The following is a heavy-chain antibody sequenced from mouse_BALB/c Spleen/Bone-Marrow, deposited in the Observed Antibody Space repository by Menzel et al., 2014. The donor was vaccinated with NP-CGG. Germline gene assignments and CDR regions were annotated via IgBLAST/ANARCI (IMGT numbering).Heavy chain of an antibody. CDR1: GDSITSGY. Sequence: EVQMVESGPSLVKPSQSLSLTCSVTGDSITSGYWNWIRKFPGDKLEYMGYIRYSGSTYYNPSLRSRISTTRDTSKNQYYLQLNSVTTEDTATYYGATYDGYCFDYWGQGTTLTVSS. V-gene: IGHV3-8*02. CDR2: IRYSGST. J-gene: IGHJ2*01. CDR3: ATYDGYCFDY. D-gene: IGHD2-3*01.